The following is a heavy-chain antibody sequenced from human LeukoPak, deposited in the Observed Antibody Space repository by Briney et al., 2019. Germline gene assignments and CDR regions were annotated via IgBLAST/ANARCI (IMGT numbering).Heavy chain of an antibody. Sequence: GASVKVSCKASGYTFTSYAMNWVRQAPGQGLEWMGWINTNTGNPTYAQGFTGRFVFSLDTSVSTAYLQISSLKAEDTAVYYCARGIGHADWNWDGTFDYWGQGTLVTVSS. CDR3: ARGIGHADWNWDGTFDY. CDR2: INTNTGNP. CDR1: GYTFTSYA. V-gene: IGHV7-4-1*02. D-gene: IGHD1-7*01. J-gene: IGHJ4*02.